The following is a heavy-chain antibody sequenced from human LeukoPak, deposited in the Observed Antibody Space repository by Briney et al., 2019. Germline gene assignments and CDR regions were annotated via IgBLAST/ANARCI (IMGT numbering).Heavy chain of an antibody. D-gene: IGHD6-25*01. Sequence: GGSLRLSCAASGFSVRSNYMNWVRQAPGKGLEWVSVIHTGGNTDYADSVKGRFTVSRDNSQNTIYLHMNSLRAEDTAVYYCTGGTAYSGYGGYWGQGTLVTVSS. CDR1: GFSVRSNY. CDR2: IHTGGNT. J-gene: IGHJ4*02. V-gene: IGHV3-53*01. CDR3: TGGTAYSGYGGY.